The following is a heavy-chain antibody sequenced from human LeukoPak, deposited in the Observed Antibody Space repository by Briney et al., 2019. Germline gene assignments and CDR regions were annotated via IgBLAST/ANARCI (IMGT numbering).Heavy chain of an antibody. Sequence: SETLSLTCTVSGGSVSTNYWSWIRQPPGKGLEWIGYIYYSGSTNYNPSLKSRVTISVDTSKNQFSLKLSSVTAADTAVYYCARDRDYNYFDYWGQGTLVTVSS. J-gene: IGHJ4*02. CDR3: ARDRDYNYFDY. V-gene: IGHV4-59*02. CDR1: GGSVSTNY. D-gene: IGHD4/OR15-4a*01. CDR2: IYYSGST.